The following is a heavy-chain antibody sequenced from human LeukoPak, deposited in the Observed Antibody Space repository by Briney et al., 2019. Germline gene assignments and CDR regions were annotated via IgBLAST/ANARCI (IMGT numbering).Heavy chain of an antibody. J-gene: IGHJ5*02. Sequence: ASVKVSCKASGYTFTGYSMHWVRQAPGQGLEWMGWINPNSGVTNYAQKFQGWVTMTRDTSISTAYMELSRLRSDDTAVYYCARDLSGYFDWSNWFDPWGQGTLVTVSS. V-gene: IGHV1-2*04. D-gene: IGHD3-9*01. CDR1: GYTFTGYS. CDR2: INPNSGVT. CDR3: ARDLSGYFDWSNWFDP.